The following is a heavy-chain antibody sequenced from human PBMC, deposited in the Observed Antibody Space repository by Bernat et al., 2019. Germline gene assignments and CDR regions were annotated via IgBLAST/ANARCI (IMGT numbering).Heavy chain of an antibody. D-gene: IGHD2-15*01. V-gene: IGHV4-39*01. CDR2: IYYSGRT. CDR1: GGSISSSSYY. CDR3: ARRDCSGGSCHLYFDY. Sequence: QLQLQESGPGLVKPSETLSLTCTVSGGSISSSSYYWGWIRQPPGKGLEWIGSIYYSGRTYYNPSLKSRVTISVDTSKNQFSLKLSSVTAADTAVYYCARRDCSGGSCHLYFDYWGQGTLVTVSS. J-gene: IGHJ4*02.